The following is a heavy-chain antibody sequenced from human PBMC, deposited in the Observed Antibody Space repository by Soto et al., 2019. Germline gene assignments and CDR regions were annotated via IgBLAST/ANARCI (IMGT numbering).Heavy chain of an antibody. CDR3: GTDQWGGAFDI. D-gene: IGHD3-10*01. J-gene: IGHJ3*02. V-gene: IGHV3-7*01. Sequence: QPGGSLRLSCAASGFTFNSYWMRWVRQAPGKGLEWVANIREDGNEINYVDSVKGRFTISRDNAKNSLFLQMNSLRDEDTAVYYCGTDQWGGAFDIGGQGTMVTVSS. CDR1: GFTFNSYW. CDR2: IREDGNEI.